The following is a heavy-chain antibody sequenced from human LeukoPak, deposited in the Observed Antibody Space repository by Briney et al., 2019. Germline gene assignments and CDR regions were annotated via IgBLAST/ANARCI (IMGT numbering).Heavy chain of an antibody. CDR2: IKRDGREK. CDR1: GFTFSNSW. Sequence: GGSLRLSCAASGFTFSNSWMSWVRQAPGKGLEWVAHIKRDGREKHYVDSVKGRFTISRDNAKSSLFLQMNSLRAEDTAVYYCEGSAGYWGQGTLVTVSS. V-gene: IGHV3-7*01. CDR3: EGSAGY. J-gene: IGHJ4*02.